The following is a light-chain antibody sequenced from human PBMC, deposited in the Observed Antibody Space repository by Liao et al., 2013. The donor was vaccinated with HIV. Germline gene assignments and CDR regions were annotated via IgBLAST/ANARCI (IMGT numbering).Light chain of an antibody. CDR2: QDD. J-gene: IGLJ2*01. CDR1: RLGDKF. Sequence: SYELTQPPSVSVSPGQTASVTCSGHRLGDKFACWYQQKPGQSPLLVMYQDDKRPSGIPERFSGSNSGNTGTLTISGTQAVDEAVYYCQAWDRDTALFGGGTKLTVL. V-gene: IGLV3-1*01. CDR3: QAWDRDTAL.